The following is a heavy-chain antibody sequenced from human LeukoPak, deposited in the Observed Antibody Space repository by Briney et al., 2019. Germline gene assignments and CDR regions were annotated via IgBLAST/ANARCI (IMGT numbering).Heavy chain of an antibody. CDR3: AKDIVVVPAAIIGFDY. CDR1: GFTFSSYA. Sequence: GGSLRLSCAASGFTFSSYAMHWVHQAPGKGLEWVAVISYDGSNKYYADSVKGRFTISRDNSKNTLYLQMNSLRAEDTAVYYCAKDIVVVPAAIIGFDYWGQGTLVTVSS. D-gene: IGHD2-2*02. J-gene: IGHJ4*02. V-gene: IGHV3-30-3*01. CDR2: ISYDGSNK.